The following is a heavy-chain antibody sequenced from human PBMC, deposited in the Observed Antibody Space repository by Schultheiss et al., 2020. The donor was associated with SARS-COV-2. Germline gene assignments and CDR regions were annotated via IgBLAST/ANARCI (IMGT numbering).Heavy chain of an antibody. J-gene: IGHJ4*02. CDR1: GGSISSYY. CDR3: ASDSISRQEY. Sequence: GSLRLSCTVSGGSISSYYWSWIRQPPGKGLEWIGEVNLSGSTNYNPSLKSRVTISVDKSKNQFSLKLSSVTAADTAVYYCASDSISRQEYWGQGTLVTVSS. V-gene: IGHV4-34*01. D-gene: IGHD3-22*01. CDR2: VNLSGST.